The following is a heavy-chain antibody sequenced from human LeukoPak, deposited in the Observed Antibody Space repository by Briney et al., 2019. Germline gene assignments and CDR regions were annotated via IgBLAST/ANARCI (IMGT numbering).Heavy chain of an antibody. J-gene: IGHJ3*02. CDR1: GGSISGYY. CDR3: ARGALHSSGYLGAFDI. D-gene: IGHD3-22*01. CDR2: IYYSGST. Sequence: SETLSLTCTVSGGSISGYYWSWIRQPPGKGLEWIGYIYYSGSTYYNPSLKSRVTVSVDTSKNQFSLKLSSVTAADTAVYYCARGALHSSGYLGAFDIWGQGTVVTVSS. V-gene: IGHV4-30-4*01.